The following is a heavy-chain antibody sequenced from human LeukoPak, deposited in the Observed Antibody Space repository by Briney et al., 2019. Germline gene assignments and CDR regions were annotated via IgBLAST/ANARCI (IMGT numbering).Heavy chain of an antibody. V-gene: IGHV1-69*06. Sequence: PGASVKVSCKASGGTFSSYAISWVRQAPGQGLEWMGGIIPIFGTANYAQKFQGRVTITADKSTSTAYMELSSLRSEDTAVYYCAGGFGDRVGYCSGGSCYSSPYYYYYMDVWGEGTTVTVSS. CDR1: GGTFSSYA. CDR3: AGGFGDRVGYCSGGSCYSSPYYYYYMDV. J-gene: IGHJ6*03. CDR2: IIPIFGTA. D-gene: IGHD2-15*01.